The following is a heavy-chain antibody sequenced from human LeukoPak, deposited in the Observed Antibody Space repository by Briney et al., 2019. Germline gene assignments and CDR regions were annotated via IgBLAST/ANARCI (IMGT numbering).Heavy chain of an antibody. D-gene: IGHD6-13*01. CDR1: GYTFTSYY. CDR3: ARVQYSSSWYTDGYFDY. J-gene: IGHJ4*02. CDR2: INPSGDTT. Sequence: ASVKVSCKASGYTFTSYYMHWVRQAPGQGLEWMGIINPSGDTTSYAQKFQGRVTMTRDTSTRTVYMELSSLRSEDTAVYYCARVQYSSSWYTDGYFDYWGQGTLVTVSS. V-gene: IGHV1-46*01.